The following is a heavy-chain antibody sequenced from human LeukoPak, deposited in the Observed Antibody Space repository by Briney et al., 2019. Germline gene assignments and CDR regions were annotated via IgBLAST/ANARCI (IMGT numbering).Heavy chain of an antibody. CDR3: ATSSHDLLDTDY. Sequence: PSETLSLTCTVSGDSNRSYYWSWIRQPPGRRLEWIGCVYNSGSTNYDPSLRSRVTISVDTSKKQFSLKLSSVTAADTAVYYCATSSHDLLDTDYWGQGTLVVVSS. CDR2: VYNSGST. J-gene: IGHJ4*02. D-gene: IGHD3-22*01. V-gene: IGHV4-59*01. CDR1: GDSNRSYY.